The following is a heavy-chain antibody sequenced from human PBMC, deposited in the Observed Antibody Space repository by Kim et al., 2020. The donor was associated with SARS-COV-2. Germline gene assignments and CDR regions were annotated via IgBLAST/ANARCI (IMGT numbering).Heavy chain of an antibody. Sequence: GGSLRLSCAASGFTFINAWMSWVRQAPGKGLEWICRIKSNVDGGTADCAAPVRGRFTISRDDSRNLLYLQMDSLLFEDTAVYYCATEFWGSFNYWGQGILVTVSS. D-gene: IGHD3-16*01. J-gene: IGHJ4*02. CDR1: GFTFINAW. CDR3: ATEFWGSFNY. CDR2: IKSNVDGGTA. V-gene: IGHV3-15*01.